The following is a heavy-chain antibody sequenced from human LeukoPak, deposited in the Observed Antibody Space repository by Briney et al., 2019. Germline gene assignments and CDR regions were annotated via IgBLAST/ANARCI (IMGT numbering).Heavy chain of an antibody. J-gene: IGHJ3*02. V-gene: IGHV1-18*01. CDR1: GYTFTSYG. D-gene: IGHD3-16*01. CDR3: ARDLPRHMITFGGGAFDI. CDR2: ISAYNGNT. Sequence: ASVKVSCKASGYTFTSYGISWVRQAPGQGLEWMGWISAYNGNTNYAQKLQGRVTMTTDTSTSTAYMELRSLRSDDTAVYYCARDLPRHMITFGGGAFDIWGQGTMVTVSS.